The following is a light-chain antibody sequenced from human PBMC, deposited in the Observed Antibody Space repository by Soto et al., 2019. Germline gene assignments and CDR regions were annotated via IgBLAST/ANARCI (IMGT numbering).Light chain of an antibody. CDR1: QNINNN. CDR2: GAS. Sequence: EIVMTQSPATLSVSPGERATLSCRASQNINNNLAWYQQKPGQGPRLLIYGASSRATGIPARFSGSGSGTGFTLTISSLQSEDFAIYYCQQYNNWPFTFGGGTKVEIK. J-gene: IGKJ4*01. V-gene: IGKV3-15*01. CDR3: QQYNNWPFT.